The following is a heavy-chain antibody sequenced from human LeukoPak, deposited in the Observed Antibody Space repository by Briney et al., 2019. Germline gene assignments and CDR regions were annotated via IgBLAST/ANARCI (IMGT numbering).Heavy chain of an antibody. V-gene: IGHV3-7*01. CDR3: ARGRGSWYGVYFDY. CDR1: GFTFTDYW. Sequence: GGSLRLSCAASGFTFTDYWMSWVRQAPGKGLEWVANIKRDGSEKYYVDSVKGRFTISGDNAKNSLYLQMNSLRTEDTAVYYCARGRGSWYGVYFDYWGQGTLVTVSS. J-gene: IGHJ4*02. D-gene: IGHD6-13*01. CDR2: IKRDGSEK.